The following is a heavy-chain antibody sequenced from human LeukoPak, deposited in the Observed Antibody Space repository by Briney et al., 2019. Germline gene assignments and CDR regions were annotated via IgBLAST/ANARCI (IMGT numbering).Heavy chain of an antibody. CDR3: ASSYYYGSGSYYREHYYYYMDV. J-gene: IGHJ6*03. D-gene: IGHD3-10*01. CDR1: GYTFTSYD. Sequence: ASVKVSCKASGYTFTSYDINWVRQATGQGLEWMGWMNPNSGNTGYAQKFQGRVTMTRNTSISTAYMELSSLRSEDTAVYYCASSYYYGSGSYYREHYYYYMDVWGKGTTVTVSS. CDR2: MNPNSGNT. V-gene: IGHV1-8*01.